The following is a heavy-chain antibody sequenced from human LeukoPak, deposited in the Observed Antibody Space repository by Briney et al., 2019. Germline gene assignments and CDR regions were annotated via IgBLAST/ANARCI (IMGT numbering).Heavy chain of an antibody. CDR3: AREVVGSSWPYYYYYYGMDV. CDR2: IKQDGSEK. Sequence: GGSLRLSCAASGFTFSSYWMSWVRQAPGKGLEWVANIKQDGSEKYYVDSVKGRLTISRDNAKNSLYLQMNSLRAEDTAVYYCAREVVGSSWPYYYYYYGMDVWGQGTTVTVSS. D-gene: IGHD6-13*01. CDR1: GFTFSSYW. J-gene: IGHJ6*02. V-gene: IGHV3-7*03.